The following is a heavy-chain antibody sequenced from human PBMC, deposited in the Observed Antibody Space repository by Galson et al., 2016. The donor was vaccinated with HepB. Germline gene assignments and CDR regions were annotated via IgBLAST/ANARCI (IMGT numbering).Heavy chain of an antibody. CDR1: GYGFTSYS. D-gene: IGHD2-21*01. Sequence: QSGAEVKKPGESLKISCRASGYGFTSYSIGWVRQMSGKGLEWVGIIYPGDSYTTYSPSFQGQVTISADKSISTAYLQWRSLKASNTAMYYCARRHVMVGSRDWFDPWGEGTLVTVAS. J-gene: IGHJ5*02. CDR2: IYPGDSYT. CDR3: ARRHVMVGSRDWFDP. V-gene: IGHV5-51*01.